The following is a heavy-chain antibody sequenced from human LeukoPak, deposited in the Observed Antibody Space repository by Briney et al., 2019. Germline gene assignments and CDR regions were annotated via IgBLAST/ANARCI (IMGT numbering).Heavy chain of an antibody. CDR1: GFTFSNYA. D-gene: IGHD3-10*01. V-gene: IGHV3-23*01. CDR3: AKDAAIGSYTLFDY. Sequence: PGGSLRLSCVASGFTFSNYAMNWVRQAPGKGLEWVSTINDSGGVTYYADSVEGRFSISRDDSKNTVYLQMDSLGADDTAVYYCAKDAAIGSYTLFDYWGQGALVTVSS. J-gene: IGHJ4*02. CDR2: INDSGGVT.